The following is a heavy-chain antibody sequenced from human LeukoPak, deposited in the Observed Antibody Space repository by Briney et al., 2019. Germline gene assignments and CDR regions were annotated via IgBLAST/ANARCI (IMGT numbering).Heavy chain of an antibody. CDR2: IYYSGST. V-gene: IGHV4-59*01. Sequence: PSETLSLTCTVSGGSISSYYWSWIRQPPGKGLEWIGYIYYSGSTNYNPSLKSRVTISVDTSKNQFSLKLSSVTAADTAVYYCPRDASIRYFDWLLYWYFDLWGRGTLVTVSS. D-gene: IGHD3-9*01. CDR3: PRDASIRYFDWLLYWYFDL. CDR1: GGSISSYY. J-gene: IGHJ2*01.